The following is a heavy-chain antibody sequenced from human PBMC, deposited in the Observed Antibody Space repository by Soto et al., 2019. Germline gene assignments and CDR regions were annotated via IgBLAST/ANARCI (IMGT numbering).Heavy chain of an antibody. CDR3: TRIATTSLYGMDV. CDR2: IFHSGST. Sequence: QVQLQESGPGLVKPSQTLSLTCTVSGGSITSGDCYWTWIRQPPGKGLEWIGYIFHSGSTLYNPSLKRRLTLSIDTSKNQFSLRLNSVTAADTAVYFCTRIATTSLYGMDVWGQGATVTVSS. J-gene: IGHJ6*02. D-gene: IGHD5-12*01. V-gene: IGHV4-30-4*01. CDR1: GGSITSGDCY.